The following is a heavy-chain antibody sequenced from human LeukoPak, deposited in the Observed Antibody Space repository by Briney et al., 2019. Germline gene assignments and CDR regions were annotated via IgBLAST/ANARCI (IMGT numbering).Heavy chain of an antibody. Sequence: PGGSLRLSCAASGLTFSSYGMHWVRQAPGKGLEWVAVIWYDGSNKYYADSVKGRFTISRDNSKNTLYLQMNSLRAEDTAVYYCARDMTTRAFDIWGQGSMVTVSS. CDR2: IWYDGSNK. CDR3: ARDMTTRAFDI. D-gene: IGHD4-11*01. CDR1: GLTFSSYG. V-gene: IGHV3-33*01. J-gene: IGHJ3*02.